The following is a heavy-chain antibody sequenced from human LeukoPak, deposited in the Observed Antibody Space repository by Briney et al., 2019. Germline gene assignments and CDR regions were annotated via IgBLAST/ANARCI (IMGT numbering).Heavy chain of an antibody. CDR2: IHTSGST. Sequence: SETLSLTCTVSGGSISSSSYYWGWIRQPAGKGLEWIGRIHTSGSTNYNPSLKSRVTMSVDTSENQFSLKLSSVTAADTAVYYCARADARSRSWFDPWGQGTLVTVSS. CDR3: ARADARSRSWFDP. D-gene: IGHD3-3*01. CDR1: GGSISSSSYY. V-gene: IGHV4-61*02. J-gene: IGHJ5*02.